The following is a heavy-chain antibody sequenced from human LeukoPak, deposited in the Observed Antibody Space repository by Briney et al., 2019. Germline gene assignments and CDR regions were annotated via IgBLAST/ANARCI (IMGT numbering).Heavy chain of an antibody. CDR1: GFIFSSYG. J-gene: IGHJ6*02. Sequence: GGSLRLSCAASGFIFSSYGMHWVRQAPGKGLEWVAVISYDGSNKYYADSVKGRFTISRDNSKNTLYLQMNSLRAEDTAVYYCAKDRLQWPNYYYYYGMDVWGQGTTVTVSS. V-gene: IGHV3-30*18. CDR3: AKDRLQWPNYYYYYGMDV. CDR2: ISYDGSNK. D-gene: IGHD6-19*01.